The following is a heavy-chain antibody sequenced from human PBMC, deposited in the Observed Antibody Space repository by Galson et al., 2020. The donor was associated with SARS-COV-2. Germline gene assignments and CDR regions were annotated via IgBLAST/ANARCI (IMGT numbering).Heavy chain of an antibody. CDR1: GGSIGSYF. V-gene: IGHV4-59*01. CDR3: ARNDGGYDY. Sequence: SETLSLTCTVSGGSIGSYFWTWIRQPPGKGLEWIGYVYYSGSTNYNPSLKSRLIMSVDTSKNQFSLELSSVTASDTAVYYCARNDGGYDYGGQGILVTVS. CDR2: VYYSGST. J-gene: IGHJ4*02. D-gene: IGHD5-12*01.